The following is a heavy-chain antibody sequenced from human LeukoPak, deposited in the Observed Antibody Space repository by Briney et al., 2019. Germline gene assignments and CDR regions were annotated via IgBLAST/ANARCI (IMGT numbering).Heavy chain of an antibody. CDR1: GGSISSSSYY. Sequence: PSETLSLTCTVSGGSISSSSYYWGWIRQPPGKGLEWIGSIYYSGSTYYNPSLKSRVTISVDTSKNQFSLKLSSVTAADTAVYYCARVVRHIVVVTSFPYYYYYMDVWGKGTTVTVSS. V-gene: IGHV4-39*01. CDR2: IYYSGST. D-gene: IGHD2-21*02. J-gene: IGHJ6*03. CDR3: ARVVRHIVVVTSFPYYYYYMDV.